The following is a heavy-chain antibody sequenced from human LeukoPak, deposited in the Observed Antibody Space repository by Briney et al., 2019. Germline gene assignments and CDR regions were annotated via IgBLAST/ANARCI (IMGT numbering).Heavy chain of an antibody. J-gene: IGHJ3*02. CDR1: GYTFTGYY. CDR2: INPNSGGT. D-gene: IGHD1-26*01. V-gene: IGHV1-2*02. CDR3: ASFPSRGSAFDI. Sequence: ASVKVSRKASGYTFTGYYMHWVRQAPGQGLEWMGWINPNSGGTNYAQKFQGRVTMTRDTSISTAYMELSRLRSDDTAVYYCASFPSRGSAFDIWGQGTMVTVSS.